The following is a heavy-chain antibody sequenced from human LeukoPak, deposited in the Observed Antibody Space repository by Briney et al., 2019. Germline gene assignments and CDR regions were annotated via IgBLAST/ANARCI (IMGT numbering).Heavy chain of an antibody. V-gene: IGHV4-59*01. Sequence: SETLSLTCTVSGGSISSYYWNWIRQPPGKGLEWIGYIYYSGSTNYNPSLKSRVTISVDTSKNQFSLKLSSVTAADTAVYYCARDEYGDFQGFDFWGQGTRVTVSS. CDR2: IYYSGST. CDR3: ARDEYGDFQGFDF. J-gene: IGHJ4*02. CDR1: GGSISSYY. D-gene: IGHD4-17*01.